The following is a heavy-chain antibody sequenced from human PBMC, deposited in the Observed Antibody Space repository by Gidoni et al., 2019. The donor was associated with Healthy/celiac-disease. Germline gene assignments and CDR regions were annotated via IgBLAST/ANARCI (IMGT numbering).Heavy chain of an antibody. J-gene: IGHJ6*02. CDR2: LSGSGGST. Sequence: EVQLLESGGGLVQPGGSLRLSCAASGFTFSSYSLSWVRQAPWKGLEWVSALSGSGGSTYYADSVKGRFTISRDNAKNTLYLQMNSLRAEDTAVYYCAKEWTYYDFWSGYTDYYYYGMDVWGQGTTVTVSS. CDR3: AKEWTYYDFWSGYTDYYYYGMDV. V-gene: IGHV3-23*01. D-gene: IGHD3-3*01. CDR1: GFTFSSYS.